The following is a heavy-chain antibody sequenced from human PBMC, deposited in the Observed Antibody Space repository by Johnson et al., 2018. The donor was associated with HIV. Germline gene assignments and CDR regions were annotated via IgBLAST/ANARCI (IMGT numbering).Heavy chain of an antibody. J-gene: IGHJ3*02. CDR2: ISYDGSEK. CDR3: ARVRVGAFDI. V-gene: IGHV3-30*14. CDR1: GFTFSNYP. D-gene: IGHD1-26*01. Sequence: HVQLVESGGGVVRPGRSLRLSCAASGFTFSNYPMHWVRQAPGKGLEWVAVISYDGSEKYFADSVKGRFTISRDSSKNTLHLQMSSLRPEDTAVYYCARVRVGAFDIWGQGTMVTVSS.